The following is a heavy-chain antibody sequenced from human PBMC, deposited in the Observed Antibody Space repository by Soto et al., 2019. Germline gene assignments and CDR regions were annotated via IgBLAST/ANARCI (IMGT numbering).Heavy chain of an antibody. CDR2: ITTDKGKT. Sequence: ASVKVSCKTSGYTFTNYGISWVRQAPGQGLEWMGWITTDKGKTTYAQKFQGRVTMTTDTSTSTVYLELSSLRSEDTAVYYCARDLYSSSWYVRAFDMWGQGTMVTVSS. D-gene: IGHD6-13*01. CDR3: ARDLYSSSWYVRAFDM. CDR1: GYTFTNYG. J-gene: IGHJ3*02. V-gene: IGHV1-18*01.